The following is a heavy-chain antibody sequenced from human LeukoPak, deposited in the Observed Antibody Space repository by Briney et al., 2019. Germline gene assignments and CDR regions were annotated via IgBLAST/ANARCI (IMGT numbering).Heavy chain of an antibody. D-gene: IGHD2-15*01. J-gene: IGHJ4*02. Sequence: PGGSLRLSCTASGFTFSTYSMTWVRQAPGKGLEWVSYISSSSSTIDYVDSVKGRFTISRDKAKNSLSLQMNSLRAEDTAVYYCARAIGYCSDGSCYHFFDYWGQGTLVTVSS. CDR2: ISSSSSTI. CDR1: GFTFSTYS. V-gene: IGHV3-48*01. CDR3: ARAIGYCSDGSCYHFFDY.